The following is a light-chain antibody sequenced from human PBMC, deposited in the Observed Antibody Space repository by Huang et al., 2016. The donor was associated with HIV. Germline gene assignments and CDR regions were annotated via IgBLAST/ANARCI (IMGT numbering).Light chain of an antibody. CDR1: QSVRSGY. V-gene: IGKV3-20*01. J-gene: IGKJ3*01. CDR3: QQYGSSLFT. CDR2: GAS. Sequence: EIVLTQSPGTLSLSPGERTTLSCRASQSVRSGYLAWYQQRPGQATRLLIYGASSRATGIPDRFSGSGSGTDFTLTISRLEPEDFAVYYCQQYGSSLFTFGPGTKVDIK.